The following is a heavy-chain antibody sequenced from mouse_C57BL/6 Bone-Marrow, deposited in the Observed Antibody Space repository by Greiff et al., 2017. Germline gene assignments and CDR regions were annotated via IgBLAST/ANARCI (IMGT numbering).Heavy chain of an antibody. J-gene: IGHJ2*01. V-gene: IGHV1-50*01. Sequence: QVQLQQPGAELVKPGASVKLSCKASGYTFTSYWMQWVKQRPGQGLEWIGEIDPSDSYTNYNQKFKGKATLTVDTSSSTAYMQLSSLTSEDSAVYYCARRGETACDYWGQGTTLTVSS. CDR1: GYTFTSYW. CDR3: ARRGETACDY. CDR2: IDPSDSYT. D-gene: IGHD4-1*01.